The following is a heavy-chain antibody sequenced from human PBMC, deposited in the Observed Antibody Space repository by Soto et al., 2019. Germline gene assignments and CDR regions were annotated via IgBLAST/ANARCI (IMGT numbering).Heavy chain of an antibody. J-gene: IGHJ4*02. Sequence: SQTLSLTCAISGDSVSSNSAAWNWIRQSPSRGLEWLGRTYYRSKWYNDYAVSVKSRITINPDTSKNQFSLQLNSVTPEDTAVYYCARDRYCRGGSCQQTYYFEYWGQGTLVTVSS. CDR2: TYYRSKWYN. V-gene: IGHV6-1*01. D-gene: IGHD2-15*01. CDR3: ARDRYCRGGSCQQTYYFEY. CDR1: GDSVSSNSAA.